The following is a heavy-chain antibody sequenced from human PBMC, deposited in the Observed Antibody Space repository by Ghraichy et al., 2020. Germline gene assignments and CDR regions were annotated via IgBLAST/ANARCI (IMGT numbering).Heavy chain of an antibody. D-gene: IGHD3-22*01. Sequence: GGSLRLSCAASGFTFSNYTMTWVRQAPGKGLEWVSAISTSGGSTYYADSVKGRFTISRDNSKNTLYLQMNSLRAEDTAVYYCAKDRSTYYHDSSGYYSHWGQCTLVTVSS. CDR2: ISTSGGST. J-gene: IGHJ1*01. CDR3: AKDRSTYYHDSSGYYSH. V-gene: IGHV3-23*01. CDR1: GFTFSNYT.